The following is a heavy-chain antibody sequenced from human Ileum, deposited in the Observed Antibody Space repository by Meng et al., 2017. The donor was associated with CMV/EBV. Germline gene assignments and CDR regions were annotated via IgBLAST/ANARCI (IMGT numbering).Heavy chain of an antibody. CDR3: ARESELLRFDH. J-gene: IGHJ4*02. CDR1: GDNVSTNNVA. V-gene: IGHV6-1*01. D-gene: IGHD6-6*01. CDR2: TAYRSKWDY. Sequence: IPLQHARPGLVNPSQTISPTCDIAGDNVSTNNVAWNWIRQSPLRGLEWLGRTAYRSKWDYEYSVSVESRITISPDTSKNQFSLHLRSVTPEDTAIYYCARESELLRFDHWGQGTLVTVSS.